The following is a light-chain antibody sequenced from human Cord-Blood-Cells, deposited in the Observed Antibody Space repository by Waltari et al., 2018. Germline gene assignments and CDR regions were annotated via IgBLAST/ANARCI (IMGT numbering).Light chain of an antibody. Sequence: DIQMTQSPSSLSASVGDRAHITCRASQSISSYLYWYQQKPGKAPKPLIYAAASFQSGVPSRFSGSGSGTDVTLTISSLQPEDFATYYCQQSYSTLRTFGQGTKVEIK. J-gene: IGKJ1*01. CDR3: QQSYSTLRT. CDR2: AAA. V-gene: IGKV1-39*01. CDR1: QSISSY.